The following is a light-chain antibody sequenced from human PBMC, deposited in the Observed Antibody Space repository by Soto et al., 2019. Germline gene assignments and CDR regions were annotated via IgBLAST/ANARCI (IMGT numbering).Light chain of an antibody. CDR3: SSDTGTTLEGA. CDR1: SRDVGAYNY. V-gene: IGLV2-14*01. CDR2: EVS. J-gene: IGLJ2*01. Sequence: QSALTQPASVSGSPGQSITISCTGTSRDVGAYNYVSWYQQHPGKAPKVMIYEVSNRPSGVSNRFSGSKSGNTASLTISGLQAEDEADYYCSSDTGTTLEGAFGGGTKLTVL.